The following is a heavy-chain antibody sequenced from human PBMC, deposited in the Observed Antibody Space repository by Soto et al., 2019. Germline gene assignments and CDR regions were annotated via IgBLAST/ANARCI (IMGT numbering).Heavy chain of an antibody. V-gene: IGHV1-69*01. D-gene: IGHD5-12*01. CDR3: ATHGYKRPPLYFDY. CDR1: GGTFSSYA. Sequence: QVQLVQSGAEVKKPGSSVKVSCKASGGTFSSYAISWVRQAPGQGLEWMGGIIPIFGTANYAQKFQGRVTITADESTSTAYMELSSLRSEDTAVYYCATHGYKRPPLYFDYWGQGTLVTVSS. J-gene: IGHJ4*02. CDR2: IIPIFGTA.